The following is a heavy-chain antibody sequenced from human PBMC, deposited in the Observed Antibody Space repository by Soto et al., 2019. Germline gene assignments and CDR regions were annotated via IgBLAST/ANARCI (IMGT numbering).Heavy chain of an antibody. J-gene: IGHJ5*02. Sequence: SETLSLTCTVSGGSISSYYWSWIRQPPGKGLEWIGYIYYSGSTNYNPSLKSRVTISVDTSKNQFSLKLSSVTAADTAVYYCAREWYCSSTSCSNWFDPWGQGTLVTAPQ. CDR1: GGSISSYY. V-gene: IGHV4-59*01. CDR2: IYYSGST. CDR3: AREWYCSSTSCSNWFDP. D-gene: IGHD2-2*01.